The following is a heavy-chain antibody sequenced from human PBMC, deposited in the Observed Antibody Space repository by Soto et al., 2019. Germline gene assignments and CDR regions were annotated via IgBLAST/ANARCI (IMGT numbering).Heavy chain of an antibody. CDR2: IYYSGST. CDR3: ARSRGGYFDY. CDR1: GGSIISYY. J-gene: IGHJ4*02. V-gene: IGHV4-59*01. Sequence: LETLSHTCTVAGGSIISYYWSWIRQPPGKGLEWIGYIYYSGSTNYNPSLKSRVTISVDTSKNQFSLKLSSVTAADTAVYYCARSRGGYFDYWGQGTLVTVSS. D-gene: IGHD3-16*01.